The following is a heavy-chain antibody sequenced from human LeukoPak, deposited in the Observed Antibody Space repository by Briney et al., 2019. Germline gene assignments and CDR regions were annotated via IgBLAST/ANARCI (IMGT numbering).Heavy chain of an antibody. D-gene: IGHD3-22*01. J-gene: IGHJ4*02. CDR2: INHSGST. V-gene: IGHV4-34*01. CDR3: ARVTGYMIEDYFDY. CDR1: GGSLSGYY. Sequence: SETLSLTCAVSGGSLSGYYWSWIRQPPGKGLEWIGEINHSGSTNYNPSLKSRVTISVDTSKNQFSLKLSSVTAADTAVYYCARVTGYMIEDYFDYWVQGTLVTVSS.